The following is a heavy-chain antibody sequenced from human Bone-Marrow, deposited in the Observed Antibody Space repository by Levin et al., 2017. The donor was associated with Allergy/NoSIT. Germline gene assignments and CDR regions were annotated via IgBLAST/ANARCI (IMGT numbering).Heavy chain of an antibody. CDR1: GFTFSSYA. J-gene: IGHJ4*02. CDR2: ISYDGSNK. V-gene: IGHV3-30-3*01. D-gene: IGHD1-26*01. Sequence: GESLKISCAASGFTFSSYAMHWVRQAPGKGLEWVAVISYDGSNKYYADSVKGRFTISRDNSKNTLYLQMNSLRAEDTAVYYCARDSHRYSGSYPLDYWGQGTLVTVSS. CDR3: ARDSHRYSGSYPLDY.